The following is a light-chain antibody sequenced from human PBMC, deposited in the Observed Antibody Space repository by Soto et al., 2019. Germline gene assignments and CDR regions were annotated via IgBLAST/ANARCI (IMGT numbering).Light chain of an antibody. CDR3: CSYTGSINYV. V-gene: IGLV2-14*01. Sequence: QSVLTQPASVSGSPGQSITISCTGTSSDFDIYKYVSWYQQHPGKAPKLMIYQVTNRPSGVSNRFSGSTSGNTASLTISGLQAEDEADYYCCSYTGSINYVFGTGTKVTVL. CDR1: SSDFDIYKY. J-gene: IGLJ1*01. CDR2: QVT.